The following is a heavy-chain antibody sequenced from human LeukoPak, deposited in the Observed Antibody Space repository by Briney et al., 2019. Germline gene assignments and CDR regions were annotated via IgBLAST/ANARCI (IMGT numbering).Heavy chain of an antibody. CDR3: ARDSMKIWFGELSYYYGMDV. CDR1: GFTVSSNY. Sequence: EAGGSLRLSCAASGFTVSSNYMSWVRQAPGKGLEWVSGIYSGGSTYYADSVKGRFTISRDNSENTLYLQMNSLRAEDTAVYYCARDSMKIWFGELSYYYGMDVWGQGTTVTVSS. CDR2: IYSGGST. V-gene: IGHV3-53*01. D-gene: IGHD3-10*01. J-gene: IGHJ6*02.